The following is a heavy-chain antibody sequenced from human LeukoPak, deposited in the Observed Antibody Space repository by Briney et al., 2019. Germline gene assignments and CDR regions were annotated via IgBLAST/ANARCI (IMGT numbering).Heavy chain of an antibody. V-gene: IGHV1-18*01. CDR3: ARDRGRESSFTMDTVLTIIGF. CDR1: GYTFNNYG. J-gene: IGHJ4*02. CDR2: ISAYNGNT. D-gene: IGHD5-18*01. Sequence: ASVKVSCKASGYTFNNYGFSWVRQAPGQGLEWVGWISAYNGNTNYAQKFQGRVTMATDTSTNTVFLELRSLTSDDTAVYFCARDRGRESSFTMDTVLTIIGFWGQGTLVTVSS.